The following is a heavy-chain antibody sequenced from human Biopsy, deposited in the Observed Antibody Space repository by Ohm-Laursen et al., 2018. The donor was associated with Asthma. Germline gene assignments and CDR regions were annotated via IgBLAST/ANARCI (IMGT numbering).Heavy chain of an antibody. J-gene: IGHJ4*02. CDR2: IYYSGST. D-gene: IGHD3-22*01. V-gene: IGHV4-31*03. Sequence: TLSLTCTVSYGPITSGGYYWTWIRQHPGKGLEWFWFIYYSGSTYYNKSLRSRVSISIDTSKNQFSLKLSSVTAADTAVYYCARAQDYYDSRGYYRSFDYWGQGTLVTVSS. CDR3: ARAQDYYDSRGYYRSFDY. CDR1: YGPITSGGYY.